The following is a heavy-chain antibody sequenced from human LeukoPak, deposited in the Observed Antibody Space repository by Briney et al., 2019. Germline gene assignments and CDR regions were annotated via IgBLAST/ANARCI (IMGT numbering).Heavy chain of an antibody. V-gene: IGHV3-9*01. D-gene: IGHD6-6*01. J-gene: IGHJ4*02. CDR1: GFTFDDYA. Sequence: PGGSLRLSCAASGFTFDDYAMPWVRQAPGKGLEWVSGISWNSGSIGYADSVKGRFTISRDNAKNSLYLQMNSLRAEDTALYYCAKSLLWDSSSSGWFDYWGQGTLVTVSS. CDR3: AKSLLWDSSSSGWFDY. CDR2: ISWNSGSI.